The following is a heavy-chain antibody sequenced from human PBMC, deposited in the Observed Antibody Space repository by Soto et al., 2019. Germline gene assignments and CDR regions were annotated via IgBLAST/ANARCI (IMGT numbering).Heavy chain of an antibody. V-gene: IGHV1-2*04. D-gene: IGHD4-4*01. Sequence: GASVKVSCKASGYTFTGYYMHWVRQAPGQGLEWMGWINPNSGGTNYAQKFQGWVTMTRDTSISTAYMELSRLRSDDTAVYYCARAPQGTTTKNPAFDIWGQGTMVTVSS. CDR2: INPNSGGT. J-gene: IGHJ3*02. CDR1: GYTFTGYY. CDR3: ARAPQGTTTKNPAFDI.